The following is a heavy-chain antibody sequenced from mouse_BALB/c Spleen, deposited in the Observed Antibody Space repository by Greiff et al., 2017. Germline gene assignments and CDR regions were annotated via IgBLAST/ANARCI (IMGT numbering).Heavy chain of an antibody. V-gene: IGHV2-2*02. CDR3: ARSGYYEYFDV. D-gene: IGHD2-3*01. CDR1: GFSLTSYG. Sequence: VQLQQSGPGLVQPSQSLSITCTVSGFSLTSYGVHWVRQSPGKGLEWLGVIWSGGSTDYNAAFISRLSISKDNSKSQVFFKMNSLQANDTAIYYCARSGYYEYFDVWGAGTTVTVSS. CDR2: IWSGGST. J-gene: IGHJ1*01.